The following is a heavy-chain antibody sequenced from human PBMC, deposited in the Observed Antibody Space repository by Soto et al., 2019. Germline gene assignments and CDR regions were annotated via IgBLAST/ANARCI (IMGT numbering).Heavy chain of an antibody. D-gene: IGHD3-3*01. CDR3: ARGGEVGVAGSAAFDM. CDR2: INPGSGAA. J-gene: IGHJ3*02. V-gene: IGHV1-46*01. CDR1: GYTVTTHY. Sequence: QVQLVQSGAEVKKPGASVKISCTASGYTVTTHYMHWVRQAPGRGLEWMGAINPGSGAAKYTQTFQARGTMTRDTSSNTVYMDMSALRSEDTAVFYCARGGEVGVAGSAAFDMWGQGTMVTVSS.